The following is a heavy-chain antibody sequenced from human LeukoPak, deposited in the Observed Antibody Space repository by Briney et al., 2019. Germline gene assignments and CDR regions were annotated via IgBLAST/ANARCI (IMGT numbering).Heavy chain of an antibody. CDR1: GFTLTTYW. D-gene: IGHD3-22*01. Sequence: PGGSLTLACPASGFTLTTYWMSWVRQPPGKGREWVATIKQDGTESNYVDLVKVTSTISTDNAKNSLYLQMNSLIAEGTAVYYCARGYIDNLGYSPRSAFDKWGQGTLVTVSS. CDR3: ARGYIDNLGYSPRSAFDK. CDR2: IKQDGTES. J-gene: IGHJ4*02. V-gene: IGHV3-7*01.